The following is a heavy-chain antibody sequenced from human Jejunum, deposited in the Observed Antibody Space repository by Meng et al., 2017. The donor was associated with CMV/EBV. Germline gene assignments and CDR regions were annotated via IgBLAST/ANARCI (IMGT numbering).Heavy chain of an antibody. V-gene: IGHV1-2*02. J-gene: IGHJ4*02. CDR2: INPKTGGT. D-gene: IGHD1-26*01. Sequence: GYSFKEFYINWFRRAPGQGLQWMGWINPKTGGTNYAETFRGRVTLTTDTSTATTTMEMTKLMSGDTALYFCARMGEGFARRLYLDSWGQGTLVTVSS. CDR1: GYSFKEFY. CDR3: ARMGEGFARRLYLDS.